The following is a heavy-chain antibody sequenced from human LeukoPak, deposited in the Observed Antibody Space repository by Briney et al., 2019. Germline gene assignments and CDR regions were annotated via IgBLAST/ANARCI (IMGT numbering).Heavy chain of an antibody. V-gene: IGHV1-3*04. CDR1: GNTFIAYA. CDR2: INTGTGKT. CDR3: ARDKRSSPYYLFDY. J-gene: IGHJ4*02. Sequence: ASVKVSCKASGNTFIAYAIHWVRQAPGQRLEWMGWINTGTGKTKYSQKFQGRLSITRDTSANTTSMELSSLRSEDTAVFYCARDKRSSPYYLFDYWGQGTLVTVSS. D-gene: IGHD1-26*01.